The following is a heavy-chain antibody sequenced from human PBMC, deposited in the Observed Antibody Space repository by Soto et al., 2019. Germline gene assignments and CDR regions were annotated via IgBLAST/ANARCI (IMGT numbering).Heavy chain of an antibody. Sequence: EVQLVESGGGLVQPGGSLRLSCAASGFTFSSYWMNWVRQAPGKGLVWVSRINSDGSSTAYADSVMGRFTISRDNAKNTLDLQMNSLRAEDTAVYYCARDQGYCSGGSCYVAGYWGQGTLVTVSS. CDR2: INSDGSST. J-gene: IGHJ4*02. CDR3: ARDQGYCSGGSCYVAGY. CDR1: GFTFSSYW. V-gene: IGHV3-74*01. D-gene: IGHD2-15*01.